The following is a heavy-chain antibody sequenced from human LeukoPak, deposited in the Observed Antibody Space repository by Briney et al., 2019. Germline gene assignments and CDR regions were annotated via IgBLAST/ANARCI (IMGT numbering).Heavy chain of an antibody. CDR1: GFTFSSYG. CDR2: IRYDGSNK. J-gene: IGHJ4*02. D-gene: IGHD3-3*01. V-gene: IGHV3-30*02. Sequence: GGSLRLSCAASGFTFSSYGMHWVRQAPGKGLEWVAFIRYDGSNKYYADSVKGRFTISRDNSKNTLYLQMNSLRAEDTAVYYCARVPASIFGGFDYFDYWGQGTLVTVSS. CDR3: ARVPASIFGGFDYFDY.